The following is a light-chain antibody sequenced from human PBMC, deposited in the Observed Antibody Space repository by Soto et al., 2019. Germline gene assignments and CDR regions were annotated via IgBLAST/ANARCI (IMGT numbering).Light chain of an antibody. CDR3: LQDYNSPQSP. Sequence: AIQMTQSPSSLSASVGDRVTITCRASQGIRNDLGWYQQKPGKAPKLLIYAASSLQSGVPSRFSGSGSGTDFTLTISTLQPEDFATYYCLQDYNSPQSPSGPGTKVDIK. CDR2: AAS. CDR1: QGIRND. V-gene: IGKV1-6*01. J-gene: IGKJ3*01.